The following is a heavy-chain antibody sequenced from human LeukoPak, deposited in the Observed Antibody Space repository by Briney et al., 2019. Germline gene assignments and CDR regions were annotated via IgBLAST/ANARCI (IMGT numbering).Heavy chain of an antibody. V-gene: IGHV4-4*02. CDR1: GGSITSTTW. CDR3: AGNRHYSNGWP. Sequence: SETLSLTCAVSGGSITSTTWWTWVRQPPGKGLEWIGEMYHTGISNYNPSLESRVAMSVDKSKNQFSLKLSSVAAADTAVYYCAGNRHYSNGWPWGPGTLVPSPQ. J-gene: IGHJ4*02. CDR2: MYHTGIS. D-gene: IGHD6-19*01.